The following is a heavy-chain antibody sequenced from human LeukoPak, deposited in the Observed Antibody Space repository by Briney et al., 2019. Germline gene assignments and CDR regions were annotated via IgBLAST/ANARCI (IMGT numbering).Heavy chain of an antibody. J-gene: IGHJ6*02. CDR1: GGTFSSYA. CDR2: IIPIFGTA. CDR3: ARDFGYCSSTSCYTDDDYYYYGMDV. V-gene: IGHV1-69*13. D-gene: IGHD2-2*02. Sequence: ASVKVSCKASGGTFSSYAISWVRQAPGQGLEWMGGIIPIFGTANYAQKFQGRVTITADESTSTAHMELSSLRSEDTAVYYCARDFGYCSSTSCYTDDDYYYYGMDVWGQGTTVTVSS.